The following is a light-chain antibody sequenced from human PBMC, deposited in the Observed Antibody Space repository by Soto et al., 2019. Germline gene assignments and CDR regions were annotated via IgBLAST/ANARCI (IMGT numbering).Light chain of an antibody. CDR3: QQLNSYLFT. CDR1: QGISSY. CDR2: AAS. V-gene: IGKV1-9*01. Sequence: DFQLTQSPSFLSASVGDRVTITCRASQGISSYLAWYQQKPGKAPKLLIYAASTLESGVPSRFSGSRSGTKITLTISTLQPEDFATYDCQQLNSYLFTFGPGTKVDIK. J-gene: IGKJ3*01.